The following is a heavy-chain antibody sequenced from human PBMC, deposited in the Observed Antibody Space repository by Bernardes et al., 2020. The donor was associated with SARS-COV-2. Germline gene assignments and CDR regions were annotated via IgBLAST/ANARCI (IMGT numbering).Heavy chain of an antibody. CDR2: IWYDGSNK. Sequence: GSLRLSCAASGFTFSSYGMHWVRQAPGKGLELVAVIWYDGSNKYYADSVKGRFTISRDNSKNTLYLQMNSLRAEDTAVYYCARNMVATITAIDYWGQGTLVTVSS. J-gene: IGHJ4*02. D-gene: IGHD5-12*01. V-gene: IGHV3-33*08. CDR1: GFTFSSYG. CDR3: ARNMVATITAIDY.